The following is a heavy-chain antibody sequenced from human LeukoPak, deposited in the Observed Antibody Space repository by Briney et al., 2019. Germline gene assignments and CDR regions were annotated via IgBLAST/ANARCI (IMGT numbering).Heavy chain of an antibody. CDR2: IYYSGST. V-gene: IGHV4-31*03. CDR1: GGSISSGGYY. Sequence: PSETLSLTCTVSGGSISSGGYYWSWIRQHPGKGLEWIGYIYYSGSTYYNLSLKSRVTISVDTSKNQFSLKLTSVTAADTAVYYCARHMSVSYDAFDLWGRGTPVTVSS. J-gene: IGHJ3*01. D-gene: IGHD3-10*01. CDR3: ARHMSVSYDAFDL.